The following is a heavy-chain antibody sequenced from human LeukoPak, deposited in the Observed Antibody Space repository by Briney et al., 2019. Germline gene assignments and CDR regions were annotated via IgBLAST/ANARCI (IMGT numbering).Heavy chain of an antibody. V-gene: IGHV3-21*01. D-gene: IGHD3-3*01. CDR3: ARSPDLTSTQDY. J-gene: IGHJ4*02. Sequence: PGGSLRLSCAASGFTFSSYSMNWVRQAPGKGLEWVSSISSSSSSYIYYADSVKGRFTISRDNAKNSLYLQMNSLRAEDTAVYYCARSPDLTSTQDYWGQGTLVTVSS. CDR2: ISSSSSSYI. CDR1: GFTFSSYS.